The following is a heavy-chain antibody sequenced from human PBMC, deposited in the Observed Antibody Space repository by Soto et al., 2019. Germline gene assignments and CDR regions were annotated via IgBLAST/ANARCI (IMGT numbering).Heavy chain of an antibody. Sequence: QVQLQESGPGLVKPSQTLSLTCTVSGGSISSGGYYWSWIRQHPGKGLEWIGYIYYSGSTYYNPSLKSRVSISVDTSKNQFSLKLSSVTTADTAVYYCAREYTVTHIFDYWGQGTLVTVSS. CDR1: GGSISSGGYY. D-gene: IGHD4-17*01. CDR2: IYYSGST. J-gene: IGHJ4*02. V-gene: IGHV4-31*03. CDR3: AREYTVTHIFDY.